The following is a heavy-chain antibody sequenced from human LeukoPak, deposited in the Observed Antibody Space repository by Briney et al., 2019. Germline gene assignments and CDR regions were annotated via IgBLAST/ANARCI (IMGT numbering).Heavy chain of an antibody. CDR3: ARQGQLDFDY. J-gene: IGHJ4*02. CDR1: GGSISSYY. Sequence: SETLALTCAVSGGSISSYYLSWIRQPPGKGLEWIGDIYYSGSTNSTPSPKSRVTISVDTSKNQFSLKLSSVTAADTAVYYCARQGQLDFDYWGQGTLVTVS. CDR2: IYYSGST. V-gene: IGHV4-59*01. D-gene: IGHD5-24*01.